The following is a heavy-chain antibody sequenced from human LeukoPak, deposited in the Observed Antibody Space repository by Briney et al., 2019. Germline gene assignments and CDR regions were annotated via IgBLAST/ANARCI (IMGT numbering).Heavy chain of an antibody. CDR3: MRDYMGWFDP. V-gene: IGHV3-30-3*01. CDR2: ISLDGSTE. CDR1: GFILSNFQ. Sequence: GRSLRLSCVASGFILSNFQMYWVRQAPGKGLEWVSIISLDGSTEFYADSVKGRFTISRDTASNTMHLEMNNLRIEDTAVYYCMRDYMGWFDPWGQGSLVTVSS. D-gene: IGHD3-10*01. J-gene: IGHJ5*02.